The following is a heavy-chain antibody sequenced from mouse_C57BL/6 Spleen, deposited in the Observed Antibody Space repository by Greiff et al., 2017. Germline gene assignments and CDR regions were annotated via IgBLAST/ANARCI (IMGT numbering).Heavy chain of an antibody. V-gene: IGHV1-15*01. J-gene: IGHJ2*01. Sequence: VQLQQSGAELVRPGASVTLSCKASGYTFTDYEMHWVKQTPVHGLEWIGAIDPETGGTAYNQKFKGKAILTADKSSSTAYMELRSLTSEDSAVYYCTRCESNLLCDYWGQGTTLTVSS. CDR3: TRCESNLLCDY. CDR2: IDPETGGT. CDR1: GYTFTDYE. D-gene: IGHD2-5*01.